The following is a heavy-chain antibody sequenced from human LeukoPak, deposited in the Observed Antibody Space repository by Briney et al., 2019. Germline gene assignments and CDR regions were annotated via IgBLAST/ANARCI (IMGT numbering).Heavy chain of an antibody. CDR2: VSSSGHT. CDR1: GDPISSGSFY. Sequence: ASETLSLTCTVSGDPISSGSFYWSWLRQAAGKGLEWIGRVSSSGHTTYNHAIKTRTTVTTTTSNIQFSLKVPSVTASDTAMYYCVRDHVSPGLSNWFDPWGQGTLVAVSS. D-gene: IGHD3-16*01. J-gene: IGHJ5*02. CDR3: VRDHVSPGLSNWFDP. V-gene: IGHV4-61*02.